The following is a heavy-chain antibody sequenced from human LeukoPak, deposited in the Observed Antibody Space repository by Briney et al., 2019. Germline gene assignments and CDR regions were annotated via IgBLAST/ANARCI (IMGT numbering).Heavy chain of an antibody. D-gene: IGHD1-1*01. V-gene: IGHV4-39*01. CDR1: GGSISSSSYY. J-gene: IGHJ3*02. Sequence: PSETLSLTCTVSGGSISSSSYYWGWIRQPPGKGLEWIGNMFYSGATYYNPSLKSRVTISVDTSMNQFSLKLTSVTAADTAVYFCARRTTLTEAFDIWGQGTMVTVSS. CDR2: MFYSGAT. CDR3: ARRTTLTEAFDI.